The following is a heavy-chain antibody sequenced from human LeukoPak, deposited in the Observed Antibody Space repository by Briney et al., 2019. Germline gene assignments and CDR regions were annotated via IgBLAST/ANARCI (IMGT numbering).Heavy chain of an antibody. V-gene: IGHV3-7*02. D-gene: IGHD1-1*01. CDR2: LNPDGSVG. CDR1: EFTFSTSW. J-gene: IGHJ1*01. CDR3: LAWASQTTY. Sequence: PGGSLRLSWTVSEFTFSTSWMNWVRQAPGKGLEWVANLNPDGSVGRYVDSVKGRFSVSRDNGQNTGYLQMNSLRVDDTGVYFCLAWASQTTYWGPGTPVAVSS.